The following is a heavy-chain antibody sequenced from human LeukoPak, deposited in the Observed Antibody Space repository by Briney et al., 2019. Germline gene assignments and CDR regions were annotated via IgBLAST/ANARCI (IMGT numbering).Heavy chain of an antibody. CDR2: ISSSGSTI. D-gene: IGHD1-1*01. V-gene: IGHV3-48*03. J-gene: IGHJ4*02. CDR3: ARETSGNNDY. Sequence: PGGSLRLSCAASGFTFSSYEMNWVRQAPGKGLEWVSYISSSGSTIYYADSVKGRFTISRDNAKNSLYLQMNSLRAEDTAVYYCARETSGNNDYWGQGTLVTVSS. CDR1: GFTFSSYE.